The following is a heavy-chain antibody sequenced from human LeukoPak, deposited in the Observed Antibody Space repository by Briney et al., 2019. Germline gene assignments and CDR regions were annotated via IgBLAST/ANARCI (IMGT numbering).Heavy chain of an antibody. CDR1: GGPIISSSYY. J-gene: IGHJ4*02. D-gene: IGHD6-19*01. CDR2: IYYSGSI. V-gene: IGHV4-39*01. Sequence: SETLSLTCTVSGGPIISSSYYWGWIRQPPGKGLEWIGSIYYSGSISYNPSLESRVTISVDTSKNQFSLTLSSVTAADTAIYYCARHVQFNSGWTFFDYWGQGTLVTVSS. CDR3: ARHVQFNSGWTFFDY.